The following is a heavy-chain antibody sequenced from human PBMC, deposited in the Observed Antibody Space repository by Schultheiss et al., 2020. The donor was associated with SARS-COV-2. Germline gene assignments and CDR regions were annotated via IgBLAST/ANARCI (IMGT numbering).Heavy chain of an antibody. D-gene: IGHD5-18*01. V-gene: IGHV3-21*04. CDR3: ARDLTAVDTAIFYDYYGMDV. Sequence: GGSLRLSCAASGFTFSSYSMNWVRQAPGKGLEWVSSISSSSSYIYYADSVKGRFTISRDNAKNSLYLQVNSLRAEDMTVYYCARDLTAVDTAIFYDYYGMDVWGQGTTVTVSS. J-gene: IGHJ6*02. CDR1: GFTFSSYS. CDR2: ISSSSSYI.